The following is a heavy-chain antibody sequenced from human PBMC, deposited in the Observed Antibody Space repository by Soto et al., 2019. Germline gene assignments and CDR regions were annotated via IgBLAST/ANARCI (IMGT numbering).Heavy chain of an antibody. D-gene: IGHD2-15*01. J-gene: IGHJ4*02. CDR3: ARVADCSGGRCYFSVDY. V-gene: IGHV4-30-4*01. Sequence: QVQLQESGPGLVKPSQTLSLTCTVSGGSISSGDYYWSWIRQPPGKGLEWIGYIYYSGSTYYNPSLKSRVTTSADTSKNQFSLKLSSVTAADTAVYYCARVADCSGGRCYFSVDYWGQGTLVTVSS. CDR1: GGSISSGDYY. CDR2: IYYSGST.